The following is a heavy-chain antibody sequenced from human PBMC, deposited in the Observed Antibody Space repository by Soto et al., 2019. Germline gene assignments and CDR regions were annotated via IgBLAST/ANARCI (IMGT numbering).Heavy chain of an antibody. CDR1: GFTFSTYW. J-gene: IGHJ4*02. Sequence: EVQLVESGGGLVQPGGSLRLSCAATGFTFSTYWMHWVRQGPGKGLVWVSRISTDGSSTTYADSVKGRFTISRDNAKTTLYLQMNSLRAQDTAVYYCARATGSNHPFDSWGQGSLVTVSS. CDR3: ARATGSNHPFDS. CDR2: ISTDGSST. V-gene: IGHV3-74*01. D-gene: IGHD2-2*01.